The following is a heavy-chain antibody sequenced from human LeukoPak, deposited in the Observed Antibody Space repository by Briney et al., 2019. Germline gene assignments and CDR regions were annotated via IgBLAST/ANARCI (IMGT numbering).Heavy chain of an antibody. CDR1: GFTFNSFG. Sequence: GGSLRLSCAASGFTFNSFGMHWVRQAPGKGLEWVSIIYGGGTAYYADSVKGGLTISRDNSKNTVYLQMNSLRAEDTAVYYCARGVEMASLAFDIWGQGTMVTVSS. CDR2: IYGGGTA. J-gene: IGHJ3*02. V-gene: IGHV3-NL1*01. CDR3: ARGVEMASLAFDI. D-gene: IGHD5-24*01.